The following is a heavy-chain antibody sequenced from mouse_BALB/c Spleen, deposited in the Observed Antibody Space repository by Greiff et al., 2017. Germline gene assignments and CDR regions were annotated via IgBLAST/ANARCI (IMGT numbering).Heavy chain of an antibody. CDR1: GYTFTSYY. J-gene: IGHJ3*01. D-gene: IGHD1-2*01. CDR3: TRSRYYGPWFAY. CDR2: INPSNGGT. V-gene: IGHV1S81*02. Sequence: QVQLQQSGAELVKPGASVKLSCKASGYTFTSYYMYWVKQRPGQGLEWIGEINPSNGGTNFNEKFKSKATLTVDKSSSTAYMQLSSLTSEDSAVYYCTRSRYYGPWFAYWGQGTLVTVSA.